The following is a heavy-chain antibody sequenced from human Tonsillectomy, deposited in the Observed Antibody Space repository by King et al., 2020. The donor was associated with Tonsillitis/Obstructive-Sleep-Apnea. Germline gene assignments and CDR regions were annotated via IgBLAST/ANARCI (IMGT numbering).Heavy chain of an antibody. J-gene: IGHJ3*02. Sequence: VQLQQWGAGLLKPSETLSLTCAVYGGSFSGYYWSWIRQPPGKGLEWIGEINHSGSTNYNPSLNSRVTISVDTSKNQFSLKLSSVTAADTDVYYCARDRMVEQFVRADAFDIWGQGTMVTVSS. D-gene: IGHD6-6*01. CDR3: ARDRMVEQFVRADAFDI. CDR2: INHSGST. V-gene: IGHV4-34*01. CDR1: GGSFSGYY.